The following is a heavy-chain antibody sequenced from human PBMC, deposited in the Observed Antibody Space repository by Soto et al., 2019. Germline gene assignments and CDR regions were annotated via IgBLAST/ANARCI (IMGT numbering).Heavy chain of an antibody. CDR1: GFTFGNAW. J-gene: IGHJ4*02. CDR3: TTVHFDVLTGSFDY. D-gene: IGHD3-9*01. CDR2: IKSKIHGGTT. V-gene: IGHV3-15*07. Sequence: EVHLVESGGGLVKPGGSLRLSCAASGFTFGNAWMNWFRQAPGKGLEWVGRIKSKIHGGTTDYAAPVRGRFTISRDDSKNTLFLQMNSLKTEDAAVYYCTTVHFDVLTGSFDYWAQGTLVTVSS.